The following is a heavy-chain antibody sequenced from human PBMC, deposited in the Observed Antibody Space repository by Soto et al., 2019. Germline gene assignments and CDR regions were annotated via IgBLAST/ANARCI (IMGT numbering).Heavy chain of an antibody. Sequence: GASVKVSCKTSGYTFTYHAMHWVRQAPGQGLEWMGWINTDNGDTKYSQKLQGRVTMTTDTSTSTAYMELRSLRSDDTAVYYCARTTGIVTIFGVVITGFDYWGQGTLVTVSS. J-gene: IGHJ4*02. CDR1: GYTFTYHA. D-gene: IGHD3-3*01. CDR2: INTDNGDT. CDR3: ARTTGIVTIFGVVITGFDY. V-gene: IGHV1-3*04.